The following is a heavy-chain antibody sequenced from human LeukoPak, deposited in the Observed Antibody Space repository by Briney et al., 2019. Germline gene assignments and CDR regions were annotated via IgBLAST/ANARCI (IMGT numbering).Heavy chain of an antibody. Sequence: PSETLSLTCAVYGGSFSGYYWSWIRQPPGKGLEWIGYIYNSWSTNYKPSLKSRVTISVDTSKNQFSLKLSSVTAADTAVYYCARHDGSRGYPFDYWGQGTLVTVSS. V-gene: IGHV4-59*08. CDR1: GGSFSGYY. CDR3: ARHDGSRGYPFDY. J-gene: IGHJ4*02. CDR2: IYNSWST. D-gene: IGHD3-22*01.